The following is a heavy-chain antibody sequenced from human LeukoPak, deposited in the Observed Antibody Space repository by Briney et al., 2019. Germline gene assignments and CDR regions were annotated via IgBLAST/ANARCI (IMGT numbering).Heavy chain of an antibody. Sequence: SETLSLTCIVSGAYVTTYSWNWIRQSPGKGLEWIGYFTLSGTTSYSSSLKSRVTISRDTSKNQLSLKLTSVTAADTAVYYCARREAGSESYRAFDVWGQGTTVTVSS. J-gene: IGHJ3*01. CDR2: FTLSGTT. CDR3: ARREAGSESYRAFDV. D-gene: IGHD3-10*01. CDR1: GAYVTTYS. V-gene: IGHV4-59*08.